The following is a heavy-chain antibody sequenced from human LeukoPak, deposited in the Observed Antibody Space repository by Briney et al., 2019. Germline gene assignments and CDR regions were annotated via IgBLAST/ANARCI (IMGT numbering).Heavy chain of an antibody. D-gene: IGHD3-10*01. CDR2: INIDGSTT. CDR3: ARKGIYGRAAFDI. J-gene: IGHJ3*02. V-gene: IGHV3-74*01. CDR1: GFTFSSYW. Sequence: PGGSLRLSCAASGFTFSSYWMKWVRQVPGKGLVWVSRINIDGSTTNYADSVKGRYTISRDNAKNTLSLQMNSLRAEDTAVYYCARKGIYGRAAFDIWGEGTMVTVSS.